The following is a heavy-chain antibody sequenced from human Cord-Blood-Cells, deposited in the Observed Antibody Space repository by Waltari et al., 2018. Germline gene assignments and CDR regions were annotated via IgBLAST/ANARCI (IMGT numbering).Heavy chain of an antibody. Sequence: QVQLQQWGAGLLQPSETLSLTCAVYGGSFSGYYWSRIRQPPGQGLEWIGEINHSGSTNYNPSLKSRVTISVDTSKNQFSLKLSSVTAADTAVYYCARLGGSSGWYYYYYYMDVWGKGTTVTVSS. CDR2: INHSGST. V-gene: IGHV4-34*01. CDR1: GGSFSGYY. CDR3: ARLGGSSGWYYYYYYMDV. D-gene: IGHD6-19*01. J-gene: IGHJ6*03.